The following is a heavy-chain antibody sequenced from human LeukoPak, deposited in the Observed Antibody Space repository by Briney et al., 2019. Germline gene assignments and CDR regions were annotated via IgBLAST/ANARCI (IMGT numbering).Heavy chain of an antibody. CDR1: VYSFTNYD. CDR2: MKPNSGDT. V-gene: IGHV1-8*03. D-gene: IGHD3-22*01. J-gene: IGHJ5*02. CDR3: ARCDYDTTINPNWFDP. Sequence: ASVNVSSKASVYSFTNYDINWVRQAPGQGLEWMGWMKPNSGDTGYAQKFQGRVTFSRNTSISTAYMELTNLRSEDTAVYYCARCDYDTTINPNWFDPWGQGTLVTVSS.